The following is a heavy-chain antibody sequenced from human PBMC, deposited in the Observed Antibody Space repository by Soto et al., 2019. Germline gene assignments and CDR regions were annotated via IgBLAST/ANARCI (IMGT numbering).Heavy chain of an antibody. J-gene: IGHJ4*02. CDR1: GYTFTSYY. Sequence: ASVKVSCKASGYTFTSYYMHWVRQAPGQGLEWMGIINPSGGSTTYAQKFQGRVTMTRDTSTSTLYMELSSLRSEDTAVYYCAKEYCGADCALDFWGQGALVTVSS. CDR3: AKEYCGADCALDF. V-gene: IGHV1-46*01. D-gene: IGHD2-21*02. CDR2: INPSGGST.